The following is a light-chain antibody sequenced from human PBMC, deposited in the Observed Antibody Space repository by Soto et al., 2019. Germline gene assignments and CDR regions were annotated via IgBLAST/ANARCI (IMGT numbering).Light chain of an antibody. Sequence: QSVLTQPPSGSGAPGQRVTISCTGSSSNIGAGYDVHWYQQLPGTAPKLLISANTNRPSGVPDRVSGSKSGTSASLAITGLQPEDEADYYCQSYDSSLRGYVFGTGTKLTVL. V-gene: IGLV1-40*01. J-gene: IGLJ1*01. CDR1: SSNIGAGYD. CDR3: QSYDSSLRGYV. CDR2: ANT.